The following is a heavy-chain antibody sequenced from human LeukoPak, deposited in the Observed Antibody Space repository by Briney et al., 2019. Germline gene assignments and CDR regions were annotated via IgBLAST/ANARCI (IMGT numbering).Heavy chain of an antibody. J-gene: IGHJ4*02. Sequence: ASVKVSCKASGYTFTIYDINWGRQATGQGLEWMGWMNPNSGNTGYAQKFQGRVTMTRNTSISTAYMELSSLRSEDTAVYYCARRNTGVVAGLDCWGQGTLVTVSS. V-gene: IGHV1-8*01. CDR1: GYTFTIYD. CDR2: MNPNSGNT. CDR3: ARRNTGVVAGLDC. D-gene: IGHD5-18*01.